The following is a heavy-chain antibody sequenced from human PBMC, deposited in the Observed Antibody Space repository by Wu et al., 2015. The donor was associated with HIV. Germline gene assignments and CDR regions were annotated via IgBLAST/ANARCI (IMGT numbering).Heavy chain of an antibody. V-gene: IGHV1-2*02. CDR3: ARTTTTVTTTGAFDI. CDR2: INPNSGGT. D-gene: IGHD4-17*01. CDR1: GYTFTGYY. J-gene: IGHJ3*02. Sequence: QVQLVQSGAEVKKPGASMKVSCKASGYTFTGYYIHWVRQAPGQGLEWMGWINPNSGGTNYAQKFQGRVTMTRDTSITTAYMELSRLKSDDTAVYYCARTTTTVTTTGAFDIWGQGTMVTVSS.